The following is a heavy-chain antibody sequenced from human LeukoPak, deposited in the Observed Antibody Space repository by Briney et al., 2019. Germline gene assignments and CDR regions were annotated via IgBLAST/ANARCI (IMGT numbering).Heavy chain of an antibody. J-gene: IGHJ1*01. V-gene: IGHV4-39*01. CDR3: ARSGTQLLRLDRYFQH. CDR1: GGSISSSSYY. Sequence: SETLSLTCTVSGGSISSSSYYWGWIRQPPGKGLEWIGSIYYSGSTYYNPSPKSRVTISVDTSKNQFSLKLSSVTAADTAVYYCARSGTQLLRLDRYFQHWGQGTLVTVSS. D-gene: IGHD2-2*01. CDR2: IYYSGST.